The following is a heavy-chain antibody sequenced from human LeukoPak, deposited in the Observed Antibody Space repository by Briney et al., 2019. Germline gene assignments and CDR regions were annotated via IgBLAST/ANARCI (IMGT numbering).Heavy chain of an antibody. CDR1: GHTFTGYY. Sequence: GASVKVSCKASGHTFTGYYMHWVRQAPGQGLEWMGWINPNSGGTNYAQRFQGRVTMTRDTSISTVYMELSRLRSDDTAVYYCARDILRRSTVTNYVEAPWGQGTLVTVSS. D-gene: IGHD4-17*01. CDR2: INPNSGGT. J-gene: IGHJ5*02. CDR3: ARDILRRSTVTNYVEAP. V-gene: IGHV1-2*02.